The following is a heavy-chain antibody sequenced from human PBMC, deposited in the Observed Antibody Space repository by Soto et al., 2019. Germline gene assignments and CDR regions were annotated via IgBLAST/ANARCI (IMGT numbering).Heavy chain of an antibody. D-gene: IGHD2-15*01. CDR3: AAESDGYCSGGSCATPDY. CDR2: IVVGSGNT. Sequence: ASVKVSCKASGFTFTSSAVQWVRQARGQRLEWIGWIVVGSGNTNYAQKFQERVTITRDMSTSTAYMELSSLRSEDTAVYYCAAESDGYCSGGSCATPDYWGQGTLVTVSS. V-gene: IGHV1-58*01. J-gene: IGHJ4*02. CDR1: GFTFTSSA.